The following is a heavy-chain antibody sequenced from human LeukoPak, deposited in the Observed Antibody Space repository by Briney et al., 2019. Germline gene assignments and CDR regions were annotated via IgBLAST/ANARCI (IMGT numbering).Heavy chain of an antibody. CDR1: GFTFSSYA. CDR3: AKEGGPTLYYYYYGMDV. CDR2: ISDSGGGT. Sequence: PGGSLRLSCAASGFTFSSYAMSWVRQAPGKGLGWVSVISDSGGGTFYADSVKGRFTISRDNSKNTLYLQMNSLRAEDTAVYYCAKEGGPTLYYYYYGMDVWGQGTTVTVSS. V-gene: IGHV3-23*01. J-gene: IGHJ6*02. D-gene: IGHD3-16*01.